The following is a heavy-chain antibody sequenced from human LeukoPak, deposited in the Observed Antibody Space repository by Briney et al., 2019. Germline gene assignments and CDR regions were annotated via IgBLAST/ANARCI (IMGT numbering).Heavy chain of an antibody. Sequence: GGSLRLSCAASGFTFSSYGMHWVRLAPGKGLEWVAVIWYDGSNNYYADSVKGRFTISRDNSKNTLYLQMNSLRAEDTAVYYCAKGSLMVRGVLDYWGQGTLVTVSS. D-gene: IGHD3-10*01. V-gene: IGHV3-33*03. CDR2: IWYDGSNN. J-gene: IGHJ4*02. CDR3: AKGSLMVRGVLDY. CDR1: GFTFSSYG.